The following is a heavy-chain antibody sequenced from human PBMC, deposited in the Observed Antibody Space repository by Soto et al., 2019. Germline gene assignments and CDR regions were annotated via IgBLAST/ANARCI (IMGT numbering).Heavy chain of an antibody. D-gene: IGHD6-6*01. CDR3: AREIIDEYSSPGTEPGMDV. V-gene: IGHV4-61*01. Sequence: PSETLSLTCTVSGGSVSSGSYYWSWIRQPPGKGLEWIGYIYYSGSTNYNPSLKSRVTISVDTSKNQFSLKLSSVTAADTAVYYCAREIIDEYSSPGTEPGMDVWGQGTTVTVSS. CDR2: IYYSGST. CDR1: GGSVSSGSYY. J-gene: IGHJ6*02.